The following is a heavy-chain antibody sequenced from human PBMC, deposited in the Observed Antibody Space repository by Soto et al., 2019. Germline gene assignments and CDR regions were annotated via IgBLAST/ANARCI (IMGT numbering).Heavy chain of an antibody. CDR1: GGTFSSYT. CDR3: ARGIRRWLQLWYFDL. D-gene: IGHD5-12*01. CDR2: IIPIFGTA. Sequence: QVQLVQSGAEVKKPGSSVTVSCKASGGTFSSYTISWVRQAPGQGLEWMGGIIPIFGTANYAQKFQGRVTIAAAASTSTAYRELSSLRSADTAMYYRARGIRRWLQLWYFDLWGRGTLVTVSS. J-gene: IGHJ2*01. V-gene: IGHV1-69*12.